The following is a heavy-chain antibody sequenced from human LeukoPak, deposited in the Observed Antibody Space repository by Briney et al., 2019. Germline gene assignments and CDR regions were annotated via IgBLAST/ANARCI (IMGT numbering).Heavy chain of an antibody. CDR1: GGSISSSSYY. D-gene: IGHD1-20*01. CDR2: IYYSGST. Sequence: PSETLSLTRTVSGGSISSSSYYWGWIRQPPGKGLEWIGSIYYSGSTYYNPSLKSRVTISVDTSKNQFSLKLSSVTAADTAVYYCARERGDNWNVGPWGQGTLVTVSS. CDR3: ARERGDNWNVGP. J-gene: IGHJ5*02. V-gene: IGHV4-39*07.